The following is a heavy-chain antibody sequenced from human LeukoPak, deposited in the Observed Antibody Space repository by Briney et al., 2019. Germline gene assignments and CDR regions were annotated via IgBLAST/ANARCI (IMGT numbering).Heavy chain of an antibody. CDR3: ASSRGYDVGGYFDY. V-gene: IGHV1-3*01. D-gene: IGHD5-12*01. CDR1: GYTFTTYT. Sequence: ASVKVSCKASGYTFTTYTIHWVRQAPGQRLEWMGWINAGNDNTKYSQKFQDRVAITRDTSASTAYMELSSLRSEDTAVYYCASSRGYDVGGYFDYWGQGTLVTVSS. J-gene: IGHJ4*02. CDR2: INAGNDNT.